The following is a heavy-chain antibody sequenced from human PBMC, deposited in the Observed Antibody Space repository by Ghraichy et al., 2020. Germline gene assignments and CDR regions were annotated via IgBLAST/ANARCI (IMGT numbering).Heavy chain of an antibody. V-gene: IGHV3-21*01. D-gene: IGHD6-19*01. CDR3: ARTKGSSGWYYFDY. Sequence: GGSLRLSCAASGFTFSSYSMNWVRQAPGKGLEWVSSISSSSSYTYYADSVKGRFTISRDNAKNSLYLQMNSLRAEDTAAYYCARTKGSSGWYYFDYWGQGTLVTVSS. CDR2: ISSSSSYT. CDR1: GFTFSSYS. J-gene: IGHJ4*02.